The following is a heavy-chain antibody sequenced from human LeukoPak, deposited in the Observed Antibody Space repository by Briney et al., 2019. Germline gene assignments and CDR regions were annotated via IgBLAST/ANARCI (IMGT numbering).Heavy chain of an antibody. CDR3: ARRGLQTYYGMDV. CDR2: IIPILGIA. V-gene: IGHV1-69*10. Sequence: SVKVSCKASGGTFSSYTISWVRQAPGQGLEWMGGIIPILGIANYAQKFQGRVTITADKSTSTAYMELSSLRSEDTAVYYCARRGLQTYYGMDVWGQGTTVTVSS. D-gene: IGHD5-24*01. CDR1: GGTFSSYT. J-gene: IGHJ6*02.